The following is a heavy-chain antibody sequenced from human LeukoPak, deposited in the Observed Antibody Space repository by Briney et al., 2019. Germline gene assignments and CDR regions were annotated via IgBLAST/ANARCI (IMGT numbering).Heavy chain of an antibody. CDR2: ISSSSSYI. D-gene: IGHD3-10*01. J-gene: IGHJ4*02. V-gene: IGHV3-21*01. CDR3: ARAEFYYGSGSYYLDY. CDR1: GFTFSSYS. Sequence: GGSLRLSCAASGFTFSSYSMNWVRQAPGKGLEWVSSISSSSSYIYYADSVKGRFTISRDNAKNSLYLQMNSLRAEDTAVYYCARAEFYYGSGSYYLDYWGLGTLVTVSS.